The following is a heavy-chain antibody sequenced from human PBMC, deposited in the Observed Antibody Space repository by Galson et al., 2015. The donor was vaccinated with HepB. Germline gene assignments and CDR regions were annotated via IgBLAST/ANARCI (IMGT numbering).Heavy chain of an antibody. CDR3: ARTGTFDI. V-gene: IGHV1-69*02. D-gene: IGHD3-9*01. CDR2: IVPILGIA. CDR1: GGTFGSST. Sequence: SVKVSCKASGGTFGSSTINWVRQAPGRGLEWMGRIVPILGIAKNAQKFQDRVTITADKSTSTAYMELSSLTSDDTAVYFCARTGTFDIWGQGTMVTVSS. J-gene: IGHJ3*02.